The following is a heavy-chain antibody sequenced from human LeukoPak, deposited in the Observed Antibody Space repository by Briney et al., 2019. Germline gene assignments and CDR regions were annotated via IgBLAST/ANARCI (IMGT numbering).Heavy chain of an antibody. CDR1: GGSINNYY. V-gene: IGHV4-59*08. D-gene: IGHD2-21*01. J-gene: IGHJ4*02. CDR2: IYYSGST. CDR3: ARGGIPDY. Sequence: SETLSLTCTVSGGSINNYYWSWIRQPPGKGLEWIGYIYYSGSTNYNPSLRSRVTISVDTSRNQFSLKLSSVTAADTAVYYCARGGIPDYWGQGILVTVSS.